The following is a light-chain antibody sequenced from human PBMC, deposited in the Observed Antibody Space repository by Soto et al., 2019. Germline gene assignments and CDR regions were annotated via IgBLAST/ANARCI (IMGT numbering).Light chain of an antibody. CDR3: QQYNNWGS. J-gene: IGKJ1*01. Sequence: DIVMTQSPATLSVSPGERATLSCRASQSISSNLAWYQQKPGQAPRLLIYGASTRATGIPARFSGSGSGTEFTLTISSLQSEDFAVYYCQQYNNWGSFGQGTKVEVK. CDR2: GAS. V-gene: IGKV3-15*01. CDR1: QSISSN.